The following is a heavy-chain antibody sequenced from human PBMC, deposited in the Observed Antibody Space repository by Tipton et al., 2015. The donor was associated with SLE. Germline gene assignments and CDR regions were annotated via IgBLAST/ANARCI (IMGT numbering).Heavy chain of an antibody. CDR3: ARPLGAEDAFDI. CDR1: GFTFSSYA. CDR2: ISYDGSNK. V-gene: IGHV3-30-3*01. D-gene: IGHD1-26*01. Sequence: SLRLSCAASGFTFSSYAMHWVRQAPGKGLEWVAVISYDGSNKYYADSVKGRFTISRDNSKNTLYLQMNSLRAEDTAVYYCARPLGAEDAFDIWGQGTMVTVSS. J-gene: IGHJ3*02.